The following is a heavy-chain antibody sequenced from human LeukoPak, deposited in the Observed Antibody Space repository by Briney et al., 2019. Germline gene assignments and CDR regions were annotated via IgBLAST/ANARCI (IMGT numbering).Heavy chain of an antibody. CDR3: ARVVGATNAEVGEY. J-gene: IGHJ4*02. CDR2: INHSGST. CDR1: GGSFSGYY. Sequence: SETLSLTCAVYGGSFSGYYWSWIRQPPGKGLEWIGEINHSGSTNYNPSLKSRVTISVDTSKNQFSLKLSSVTAADTAVYYCARVVGATNAEVGEYWGQGTLVTVSS. D-gene: IGHD1-26*01. V-gene: IGHV4-34*01.